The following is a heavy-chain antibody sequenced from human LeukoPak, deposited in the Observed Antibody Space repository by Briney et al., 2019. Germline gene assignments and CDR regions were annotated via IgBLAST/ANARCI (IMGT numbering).Heavy chain of an antibody. CDR2: IYHSEST. CDR1: GYSISSGYY. D-gene: IGHD1-7*01. CDR3: ARDSIHRRTTPFDC. J-gene: IGHJ4*02. V-gene: IGHV4-38-2*02. Sequence: SETLSLTCTVSGYSISSGYYWGWIRQPPGKGLEWIGSIYHSESTNYNPSLKSRVTISVDTSKNQFSLKLSSVTAADTAVYYCARDSIHRRTTPFDCWGQGTLVTVSS.